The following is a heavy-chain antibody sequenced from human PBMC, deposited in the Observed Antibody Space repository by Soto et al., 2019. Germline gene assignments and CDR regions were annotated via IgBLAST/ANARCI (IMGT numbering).Heavy chain of an antibody. J-gene: IGHJ4*02. CDR2: ISYDGSNK. Sequence: PGGSLRLSCAASGFTFSSYGMHWVRQAPGKGLEWVAVISYDGSNKYYADSVKGRFTISRDNSKNTLYLQMNSLRAEDTAVYYCAKGDKYYYDSSGYYHQGIDYWGQGTLVTVSS. CDR1: GFTFSSYG. V-gene: IGHV3-30*18. D-gene: IGHD3-22*01. CDR3: AKGDKYYYDSSGYYHQGIDY.